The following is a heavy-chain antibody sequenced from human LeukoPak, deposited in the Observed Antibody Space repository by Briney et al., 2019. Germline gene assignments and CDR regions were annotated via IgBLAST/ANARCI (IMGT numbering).Heavy chain of an antibody. CDR2: IKQDGSET. Sequence: GGSLRLSCAASRFTLSNYWMSWVRQAPGKGLEWVANIKQDGSETYYVDSVKGRLTISRDNAKNSLSLQMNSLRAEDTAVYYCXRQRGSGCLDYWGQGTLVTVSS. CDR1: RFTLSNYW. J-gene: IGHJ4*02. D-gene: IGHD6-19*01. CDR3: XRQRGSGCLDY. V-gene: IGHV3-7*01.